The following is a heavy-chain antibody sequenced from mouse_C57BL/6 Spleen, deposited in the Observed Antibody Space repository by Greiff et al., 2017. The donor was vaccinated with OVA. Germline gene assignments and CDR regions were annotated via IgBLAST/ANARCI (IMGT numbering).Heavy chain of an antibody. CDR1: GYTFTSYW. CDR3: ARGGGDWDGFAY. V-gene: IGHV1-64*01. CDR2: IHPNSGST. J-gene: IGHJ3*01. D-gene: IGHD4-1*01. Sequence: QVQLQQPGAELVKPGASVKLSCKASGYTFTSYWMHWVKQRPGQGLEWIGMIHPNSGSTNYNEKFKSKATLTVDKSSSTAYMQLSSLTSEDSAVYYCARGGGDWDGFAYWGQGTLVTVSA.